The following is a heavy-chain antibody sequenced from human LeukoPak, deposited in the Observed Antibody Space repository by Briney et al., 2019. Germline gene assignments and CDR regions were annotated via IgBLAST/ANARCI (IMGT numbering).Heavy chain of an antibody. Sequence: GGSLRLSCAASGFTFSSYWMSWVRQAPGKGLEWVANIKQDGSEKYYVDSVKGRFTISRDNAKNSLYLQMNSLRAEDTAVYYCARAVTVTTDAFDIWGQGTMVTVSS. V-gene: IGHV3-7*01. CDR2: IKQDGSEK. D-gene: IGHD4-17*01. CDR1: GFTFSSYW. J-gene: IGHJ3*02. CDR3: ARAVTVTTDAFDI.